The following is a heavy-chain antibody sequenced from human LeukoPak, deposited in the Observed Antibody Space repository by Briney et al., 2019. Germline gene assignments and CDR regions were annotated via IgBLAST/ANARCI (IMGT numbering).Heavy chain of an antibody. CDR3: ARGLYCSGGSCGDAFDI. D-gene: IGHD2-15*01. J-gene: IGHJ3*02. CDR2: ISWNSGSI. Sequence: GGSLRLSCAASGFTFDDYAMHWVRQAPGKGLEWVSGISWNSGSIGYADSVKGRFTISRDNAKNSLYLQMNSLRAEDTALYYCARGLYCSGGSCGDAFDIWGQGTMVTVSS. CDR1: GFTFDDYA. V-gene: IGHV3-9*01.